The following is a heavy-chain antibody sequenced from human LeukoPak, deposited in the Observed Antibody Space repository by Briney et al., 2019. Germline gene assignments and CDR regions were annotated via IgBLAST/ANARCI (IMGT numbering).Heavy chain of an antibody. J-gene: IGHJ4*02. V-gene: IGHV1-46*01. Sequence: ASVKVSCKASGYTFTGYHMHWVRQAPGQGLEWMGIINPSGGSTSYAQKFQGRVTMTRDTSTSTVYMELSSLRSEDTAVYYCARGGRPEYFDYWGQGTLVTVSS. CDR1: GYTFTGYH. CDR2: INPSGGST. CDR3: ARGGRPEYFDY.